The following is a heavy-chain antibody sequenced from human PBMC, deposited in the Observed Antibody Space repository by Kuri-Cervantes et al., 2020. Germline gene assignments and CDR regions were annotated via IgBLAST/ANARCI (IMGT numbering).Heavy chain of an antibody. J-gene: IGHJ3*02. V-gene: IGHV3-48*03. CDR1: GFTFSSYE. CDR2: ISSSGSTI. Sequence: GESLKISCAASGFTFSSYEMNWVRQAPGKGLEWVSYISSSGSTIYYADSVKGRFTISRDNAKNPLYLQMNSLRAEDTAVYYCVRPGVTIFGVVIYDAFDIWGQGTMVTVSS. D-gene: IGHD3-3*01. CDR3: VRPGVTIFGVVIYDAFDI.